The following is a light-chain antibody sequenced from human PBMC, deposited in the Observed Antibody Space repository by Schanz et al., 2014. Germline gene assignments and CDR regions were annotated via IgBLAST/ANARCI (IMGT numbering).Light chain of an antibody. CDR1: SSDVGGYNY. CDR2: EIS. J-gene: IGLJ2*01. Sequence: QSALTQPPSASRSPGQSVTISCTGTSSDVGGYNYVSWYQQHPGKAPKLMIYEISKRPSGVPDRFSGSKSGNTASLTVSGLQAEDEADYYCSSYTSSSTVVFGGGTKLTVL. CDR3: SSYTSSSTVV. V-gene: IGLV2-8*02.